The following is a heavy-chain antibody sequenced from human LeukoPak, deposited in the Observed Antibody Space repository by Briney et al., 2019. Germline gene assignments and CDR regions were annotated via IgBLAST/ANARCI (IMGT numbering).Heavy chain of an antibody. Sequence: GGSLRLSCAASGFTFTNFAMKWVRQAPGKGLEWVADISGGGEHTFYADSVKGRFTISRDNSKNTLYLQMNSLRAEDTAVYYCAKDVVVIAPRAFDIWGQGTMVTVSS. CDR2: ISGGGEHT. D-gene: IGHD2-21*01. V-gene: IGHV3-23*01. CDR3: AKDVVVIAPRAFDI. J-gene: IGHJ3*02. CDR1: GFTFTNFA.